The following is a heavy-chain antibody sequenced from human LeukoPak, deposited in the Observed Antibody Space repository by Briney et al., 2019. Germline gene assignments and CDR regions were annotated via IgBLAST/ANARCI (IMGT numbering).Heavy chain of an antibody. CDR3: GRDDQSVTMGRGQTSYYYYGMDV. V-gene: IGHV3-30*03. D-gene: IGHD3-10*01. J-gene: IGHJ6*02. CDR2: MSYDGNTK. CDR1: GFSFDAYW. Sequence: GGSLRLSCTASGFSFDAYWMHWVRQAPGTGLEWVAIMSYDGNTKYYADSVKGRFTVSRDNSKNTLYLQMDSLRPEDTAVYYCGRDDQSVTMGRGQTSYYYYGMDVWGQGTTVTVSS.